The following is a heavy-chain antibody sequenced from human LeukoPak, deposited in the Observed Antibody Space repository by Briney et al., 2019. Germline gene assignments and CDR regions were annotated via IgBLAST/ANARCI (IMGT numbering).Heavy chain of an antibody. CDR2: IYYRGTT. CDR1: GGSMTSYY. Sequence: PSETLSLTCSISGGSMTSYYWTWIRQSPGKELEWIGYIYYRGTTYYNPSLQSRVTMSVDVFKKQYSLNLNSVTAADTAVYYCAGGAHEGPYYFDYWGQGTLVAVSS. V-gene: IGHV4-59*01. J-gene: IGHJ4*02. CDR3: AGGAHEGPYYFDY.